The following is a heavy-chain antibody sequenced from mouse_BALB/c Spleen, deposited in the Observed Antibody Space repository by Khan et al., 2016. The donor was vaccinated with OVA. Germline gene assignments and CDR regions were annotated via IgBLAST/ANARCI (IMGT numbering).Heavy chain of an antibody. CDR3: AREEALYYFDY. CDR2: IYPGTDNT. V-gene: IGHV1S132*01. D-gene: IGHD3-2*02. Sequence: QVQLQQSGAELVRPGTSVRLSCKTSGYIFTSYWIHWVKQRSGQGLEWIARIYPGTDNTYYNEKFKDKATLTADKSSSTAYLQLSSLKSEDSAVFFCAREEALYYFDYWGQGTTLTVSS. J-gene: IGHJ2*01. CDR1: GYIFTSYW.